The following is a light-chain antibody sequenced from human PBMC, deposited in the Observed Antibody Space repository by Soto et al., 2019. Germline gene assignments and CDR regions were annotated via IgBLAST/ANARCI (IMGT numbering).Light chain of an antibody. V-gene: IGKV1-9*01. CDR3: QQLNSYLIT. J-gene: IGKJ5*01. Sequence: DIKLTQSPSFLSASVGDRVTITCRASRGISSYLAWYQQKPGKAPKLLIYAASTLHTGVPSRFSGSGSGTEFTLTISSLQPEDFATYYCQQLNSYLITFGQGTRLEIK. CDR1: RGISSY. CDR2: AAS.